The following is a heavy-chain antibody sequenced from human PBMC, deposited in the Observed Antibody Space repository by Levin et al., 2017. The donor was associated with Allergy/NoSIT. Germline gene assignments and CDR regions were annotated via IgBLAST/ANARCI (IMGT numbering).Heavy chain of an antibody. Sequence: PSETLSLTCAVSGVSLNTANWWSWVRQSPGKGLEWIGEIYHSGRTNYNPSLKSRVTMSVDKSKNQFSLNLTSVTAADTAVYFCARDRGNPGPWGQGALVAVSS. J-gene: IGHJ5*02. V-gene: IGHV4-4*02. CDR2: IYHSGRT. CDR3: ARDRGNPGP. D-gene: IGHD3-10*01. CDR1: GVSLNTANW.